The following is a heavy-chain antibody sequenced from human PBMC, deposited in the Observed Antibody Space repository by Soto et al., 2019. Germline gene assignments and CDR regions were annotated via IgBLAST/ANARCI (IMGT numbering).Heavy chain of an antibody. CDR2: IYYSGST. D-gene: IGHD6-13*01. CDR3: AREGVSSSWYYYYALDV. CDR1: GGSISSYY. Sequence: QVQLQESGPGLVKPSETLSLTCTVSGGSISSYYWSWIRQPPGKGLEWIGYIYYSGSTNYSPSLKSRVTISVDPSKNQFSLNLSSVTAADTAVYYCAREGVSSSWYYYYALDVWGQGTTVTVSS. J-gene: IGHJ6*02. V-gene: IGHV4-59*01.